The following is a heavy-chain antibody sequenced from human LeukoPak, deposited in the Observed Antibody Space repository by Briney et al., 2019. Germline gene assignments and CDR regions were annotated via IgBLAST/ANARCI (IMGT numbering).Heavy chain of an antibody. V-gene: IGHV1-46*01. J-gene: IGHJ4*02. Sequence: ASVKVSCKASGYTFTSCYMHWVRQAPGQGLEWMGIINPSGGSTSYAQKFQGRVTMTRDMSTSTVYMELSSLRSEDTAVYYCARDLVYYDSSGYLDYWGQGTLVTVSS. D-gene: IGHD3-22*01. CDR3: ARDLVYYDSSGYLDY. CDR1: GYTFTSCY. CDR2: INPSGGST.